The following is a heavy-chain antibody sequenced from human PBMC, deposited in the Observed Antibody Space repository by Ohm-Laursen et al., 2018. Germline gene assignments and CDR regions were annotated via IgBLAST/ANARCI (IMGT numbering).Heavy chain of an antibody. V-gene: IGHV4-4*07. D-gene: IGHD2-21*02. CDR1: GGSISSYY. CDR3: ARRDITKAFNI. J-gene: IGHJ3*02. Sequence: GTLSLTCSVSGGSISSYYWSWIRQPAGKGLEWIGRIYTSGSTNYNPSLESRVTISADTSKNQFSLRLSSVTAADTAVYFCARRDITKAFNIWGQGTLVTVSS. CDR2: IYTSGST.